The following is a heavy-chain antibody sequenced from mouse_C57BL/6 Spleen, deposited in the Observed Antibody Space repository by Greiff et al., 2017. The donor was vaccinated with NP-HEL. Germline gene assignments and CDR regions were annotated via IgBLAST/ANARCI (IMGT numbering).Heavy chain of an antibody. CDR3: ARGGLSLMDY. CDR2: IDPSDSYT. D-gene: IGHD3-1*01. CDR1: GYTFTSYW. Sequence: QVQLQQPGAELVMPGASVKLSCKASGYTFTSYWMHWVKQRPGQGLEWIGEIDPSDSYTNYNQKFKGKSTLTVDKSSSTAYMQLSSLTSEDSAVYYCARGGLSLMDYWGQGTSVTVSS. J-gene: IGHJ4*01. V-gene: IGHV1-69*01.